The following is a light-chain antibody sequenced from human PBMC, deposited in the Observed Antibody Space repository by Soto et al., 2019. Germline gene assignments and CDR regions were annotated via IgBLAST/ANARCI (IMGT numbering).Light chain of an antibody. V-gene: IGKV3-15*01. CDR1: QSVSSSY. Sequence: EFVLTQSPGTLSLSPGERVTLSCRASQSVSSSYLAWYQQKLAQAPRLLIYGASSRETGIPARGSGGGSGTEFTLTISSLQSGDVEVYYCQQYNEWTPTFGPGTKVDIK. CDR3: QQYNEWTPT. J-gene: IGKJ3*01. CDR2: GAS.